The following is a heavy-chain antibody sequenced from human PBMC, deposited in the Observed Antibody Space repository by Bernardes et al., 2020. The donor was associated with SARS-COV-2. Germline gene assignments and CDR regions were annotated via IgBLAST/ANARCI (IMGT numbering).Heavy chain of an antibody. D-gene: IGHD3-22*01. CDR1: GYTFRSHG. Sequence: ASVKVSCKAQGYTFRSHGFSWVRQAPGQGLEWLGWISPHTGNTYYIQKFQGRITMTTDTSTNTAYMELRSLRSEDSAVYYCARDSPNYYDSQRGEYYYGMDVWGEGTTVTVSS. V-gene: IGHV1-18*04. CDR3: ARDSPNYYDSQRGEYYYGMDV. CDR2: ISPHTGNT. J-gene: IGHJ6*04.